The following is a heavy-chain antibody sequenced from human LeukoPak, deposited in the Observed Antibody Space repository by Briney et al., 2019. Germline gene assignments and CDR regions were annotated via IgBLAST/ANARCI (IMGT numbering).Heavy chain of an antibody. CDR2: ISAYNGNT. D-gene: IGHD2-2*01. V-gene: IGHV1-18*04. CDR3: ARVGTGYCSSTSCPRNFDY. Sequence: ALVKVSCKASGYTFTSYGISWARQAPGQGLEWMGWISAYNGNTNYAQKLQGRVTMTTDTSTSTAYMELRSLRSDDTAVYYCARVGTGYCSSTSCPRNFDYWGQGTLVTVSS. J-gene: IGHJ4*02. CDR1: GYTFTSYG.